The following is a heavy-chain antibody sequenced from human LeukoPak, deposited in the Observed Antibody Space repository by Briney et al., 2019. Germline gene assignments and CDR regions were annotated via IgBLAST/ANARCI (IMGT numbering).Heavy chain of an antibody. Sequence: GGSLRLSCAASGFTVSSNYMSWVRQAPGKGLEWVSVIYSGGSTYYADSVKGRFTISRDNSKNTLYLQMNSLRAEDTAVYYCARELYYGSGSYYDPWGQGTLVTVSS. CDR2: IYSGGST. J-gene: IGHJ5*02. D-gene: IGHD3-10*01. V-gene: IGHV3-53*01. CDR1: GFTVSSNY. CDR3: ARELYYGSGSYYDP.